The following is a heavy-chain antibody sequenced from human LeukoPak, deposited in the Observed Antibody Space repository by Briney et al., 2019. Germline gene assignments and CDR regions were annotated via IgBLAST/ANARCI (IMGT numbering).Heavy chain of an antibody. V-gene: IGHV3-23*01. CDR2: ISGSGGST. CDR1: GFTFSSYA. Sequence: RGSLRLSCAASGFTFSSYAMSWVRQAPVKGLEWVSAISGSGGSTYYADSVKGRFTISRDYSKNTLYLQMNSLRAEDTAVYYCAKEVRVVRGGFDYWGQGTLVTVSS. D-gene: IGHD3-10*01. J-gene: IGHJ4*02. CDR3: AKEVRVVRGGFDY.